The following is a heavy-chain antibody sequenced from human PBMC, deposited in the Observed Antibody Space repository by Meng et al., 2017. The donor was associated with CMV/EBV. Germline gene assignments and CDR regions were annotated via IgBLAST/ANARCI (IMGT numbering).Heavy chain of an antibody. J-gene: IGHJ4*02. CDR3: AKLQGSKDY. V-gene: IGHV3-9*01. CDR1: GFTFDYHA. CDR2: ISWNSVSI. Sequence: SLKISCTASGFTFDYHALHWVRQAAGKGLEWVAGISWNSVSIGYADSGKGRFIISRDDAKSSLYLQMNSLRTEDTAMYFCAKLQGSKDYWGQGTLVTVSS.